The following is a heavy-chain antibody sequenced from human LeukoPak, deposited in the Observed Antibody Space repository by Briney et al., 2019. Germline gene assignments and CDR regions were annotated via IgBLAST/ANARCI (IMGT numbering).Heavy chain of an antibody. J-gene: IGHJ3*02. CDR1: GGSVSSGSYY. D-gene: IGHD3-3*01. CDR2: VYYTGNS. V-gene: IGHV4-61*01. Sequence: SETLSLTCTVSGGSVSSGSYYWSWIRQPPGKGLEWIGYVYYTGNSNCNPSLESRITISIDTSKNQFSLKLSSVTAADTAVYYCATPRRIPYYDFWSGTDAFDIWGQGTMVTVSS. CDR3: ATPRRIPYYDFWSGTDAFDI.